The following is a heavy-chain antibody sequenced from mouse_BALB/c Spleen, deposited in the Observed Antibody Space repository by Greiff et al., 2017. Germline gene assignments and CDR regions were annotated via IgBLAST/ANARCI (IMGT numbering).Heavy chain of an antibody. CDR3: ARRLDFAY. J-gene: IGHJ3*01. V-gene: IGHV3-6*02. Sequence: DVKLQESGPGLVKPSQSLSLTCSVTGYSITSGYYWNWIRQFPGNKLEWMGYISYDGSNNYNPSLKNRISITRDTSKNQFFLKLNSVTTEDTATYYCARRLDFAYWGQGTLVTVSA. D-gene: IGHD1-2*01. CDR2: ISYDGSN. CDR1: GYSITSGYY.